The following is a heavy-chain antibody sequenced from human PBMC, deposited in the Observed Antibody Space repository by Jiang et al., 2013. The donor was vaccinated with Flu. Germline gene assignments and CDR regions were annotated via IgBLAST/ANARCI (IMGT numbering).Heavy chain of an antibody. CDR3: ARDLSLWKSGGGASAFDY. CDR1: GYSFTSYW. D-gene: IGHD3-16*01. J-gene: IGHJ4*02. V-gene: IGHV5-51*01. CDR2: IYPGDSDT. Sequence: GAEVKKPGESLKISCKGSGYSFTSYWIGWVRQMPGKGLEWMGIIYPGDSDTRYSPSFQGQVTISADKSISAAYLQWSSLKASDTAVYYCARDLSLWKSGGGASAFDYWGQGTLVTVSS.